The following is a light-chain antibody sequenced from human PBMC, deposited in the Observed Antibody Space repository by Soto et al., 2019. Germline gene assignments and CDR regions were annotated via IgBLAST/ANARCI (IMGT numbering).Light chain of an antibody. V-gene: IGLV2-8*01. CDR2: EVV. Sequence: QPVLTQPASACGSPGQSLTISCTGTKNDIGVYDFVSWYQHHPGKAPRLIIYEVVQRPSGVPDRFSGYKYGNTASLTVSGLQAADEADYFCKSYAGSNTYVFGSGTKVTVL. CDR3: KSYAGSNTYV. J-gene: IGLJ1*01. CDR1: KNDIGVYDF.